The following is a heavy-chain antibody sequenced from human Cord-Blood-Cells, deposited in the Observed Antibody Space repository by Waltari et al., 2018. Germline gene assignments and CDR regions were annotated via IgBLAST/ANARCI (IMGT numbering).Heavy chain of an antibody. D-gene: IGHD6-6*01. CDR2: IWYDGSNK. V-gene: IGHV3-33*01. CDR1: GFTFSSPG. J-gene: IGHJ2*01. CDR3: ARYSSSSWYFDL. Sequence: QVQLVESGGGVVQPGRSLRLSCAASGFTFSSPGMPWVRQAPGKGLEWVAVIWYDGSNKYYADSVKGRFTISRDNSKNTLYLQMNSLRAEDTAVYYCARYSSSSWYFDLWGRGTLVTVSS.